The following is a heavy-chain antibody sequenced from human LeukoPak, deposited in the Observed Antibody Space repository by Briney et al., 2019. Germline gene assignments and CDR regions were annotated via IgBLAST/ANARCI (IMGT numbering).Heavy chain of an antibody. J-gene: IGHJ4*02. D-gene: IGHD5-18*01. Sequence: GGSLRLSCGASVFTFSSYSMNWVRQAPGKRLEWVSSISSSRSYIYYADSVKGRFTISRDDSKNTAYLQTNSLKAEDTAVYYCTSLGYPQDYWGQGTLVTVS. V-gene: IGHV3-21*04. CDR1: VFTFSSYS. CDR3: TSLGYPQDY. CDR2: ISSSRSYI.